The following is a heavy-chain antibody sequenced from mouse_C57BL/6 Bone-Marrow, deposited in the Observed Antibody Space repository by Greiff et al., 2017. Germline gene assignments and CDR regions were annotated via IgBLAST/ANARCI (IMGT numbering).Heavy chain of an antibody. Sequence: EVMLVESGGGLVKPGGSLKLSCAASGFPFSDYGMHWVRQAPEKGLEWVAYISSGSSTIYYADTVKGLFTISRDNDKNTLFLQMTSLKSEDTAMYYCARSPFAYWGPGTLVTVSA. CDR2: ISSGSSTI. J-gene: IGHJ3*01. V-gene: IGHV5-17*01. CDR1: GFPFSDYG. CDR3: ARSPFAY.